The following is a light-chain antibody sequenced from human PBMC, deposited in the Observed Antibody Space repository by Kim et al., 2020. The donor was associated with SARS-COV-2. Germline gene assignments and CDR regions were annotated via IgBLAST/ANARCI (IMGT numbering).Light chain of an antibody. CDR3: NSWTSSNTFV. J-gene: IGLJ1*01. CDR2: EVR. V-gene: IGLV2-18*02. Sequence: GQSVTISCTGTSSDVGDYNRVSWYQQSPGTAPKLIIYEVRHRPSGVPDRFSGSKSGNTASLTISGLQAEDEADYYCNSWTSSNTFVFGTGTKVTVL. CDR1: SSDVGDYNR.